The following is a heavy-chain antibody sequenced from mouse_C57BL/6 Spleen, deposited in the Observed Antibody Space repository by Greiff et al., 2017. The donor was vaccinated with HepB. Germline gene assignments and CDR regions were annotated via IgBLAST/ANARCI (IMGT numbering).Heavy chain of an antibody. CDR3: ARSSRMFYGSSSYFDY. J-gene: IGHJ2*01. V-gene: IGHV5-17*01. CDR1: GFTFSDYG. D-gene: IGHD1-1*01. CDR2: ISSGSSTI. Sequence: EVQLVASGGGLVKPGGSLKLSCAASGFTFSDYGMHWVRQAPEKGLEWVAYISSGSSTIYYADTVKGRFTISRDNAKNTLFLQITSLRSEDTAMYYCARSSRMFYGSSSYFDYWGQGTTLTVSS.